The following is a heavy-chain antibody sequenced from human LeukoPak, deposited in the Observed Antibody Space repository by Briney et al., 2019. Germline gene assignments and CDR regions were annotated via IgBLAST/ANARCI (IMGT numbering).Heavy chain of an antibody. CDR3: ARDSIAAALDY. Sequence: PGGSLRLSCAASGFTFISYSMNSVRQAPRKRLERVSSISSSSSYIYYADSVKGRFTISRDNAKNSLYLQMNSLRAEDTAVYYCARDSIAAALDYWGQGTLVTVSS. CDR1: GFTFISYS. V-gene: IGHV3-21*01. J-gene: IGHJ4*02. CDR2: ISSSSSYI. D-gene: IGHD6-13*01.